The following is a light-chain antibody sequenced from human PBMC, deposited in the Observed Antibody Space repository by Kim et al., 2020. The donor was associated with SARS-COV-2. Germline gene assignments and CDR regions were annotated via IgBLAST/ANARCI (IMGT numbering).Light chain of an antibody. CDR1: QRISSY. CDR3: QQSYSTQYS. J-gene: IGKJ2*03. CDR2: AAS. V-gene: IGKV1-39*01. Sequence: SESVGDRVTITGRAGQRISSYLNWYQQKPGKAPKLLIYAASSLQSGVPSRLSGSGSGTDFTLTISSLQPEDFATYYCQQSYSTQYSLGQGTKLEIK.